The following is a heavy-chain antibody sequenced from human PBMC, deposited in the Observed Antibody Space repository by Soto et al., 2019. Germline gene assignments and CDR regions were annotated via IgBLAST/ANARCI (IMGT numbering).Heavy chain of an antibody. CDR3: ARYRREAVAGYTLDN. J-gene: IGHJ4*02. D-gene: IGHD6-13*01. Sequence: SETLSLTCTVSGGSISSNYWTWIRQPPGKGLEWIGYVYNSGSTNYNPSLKSRVTISEDTSKSQFSLKVNSMTAADTAVYYCARYRREAVAGYTLDNWGQGILVTVPQ. CDR2: VYNSGST. CDR1: GGSISSNY. V-gene: IGHV4-59*01.